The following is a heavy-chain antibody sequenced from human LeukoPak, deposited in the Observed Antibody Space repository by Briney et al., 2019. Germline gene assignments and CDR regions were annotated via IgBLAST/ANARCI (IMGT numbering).Heavy chain of an antibody. CDR1: GGSFSGYY. CDR2: INHSGST. CDR3: ARGRIAVAGMGDAFDI. V-gene: IGHV4-34*01. D-gene: IGHD6-19*01. Sequence: PSETLSLTCAVYGGSFSGYYWSWVRQPPGKGLEWIWEINHSGSTNYNPSSKSRVTISADTSRNQFSMKLSSVTAADTAVYYCARGRIAVAGMGDAFDIWGQGTMVTVSS. J-gene: IGHJ3*02.